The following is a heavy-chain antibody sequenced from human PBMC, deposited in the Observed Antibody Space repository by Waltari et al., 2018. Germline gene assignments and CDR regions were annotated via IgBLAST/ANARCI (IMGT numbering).Heavy chain of an antibody. D-gene: IGHD7-27*01. V-gene: IGHV4-59*01. CDR1: GGSISSYY. J-gene: IGHJ5*02. CDR2: IYYSGST. CDR3: ARSELGWWFDP. Sequence: QVQLQESGPGLVKPSETLSLTCTVSGGSISSYYWSWIRQPPGKGLEWIGYIYYSGSTNHHPSPKSRVTISVDTSKNQFSLKLSSVTAADTAVYYCARSELGWWFDPWGQGTLVTVSS.